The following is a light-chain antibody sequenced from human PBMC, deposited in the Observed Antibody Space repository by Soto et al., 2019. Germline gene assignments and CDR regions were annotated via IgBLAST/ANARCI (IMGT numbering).Light chain of an antibody. CDR1: QSVSSSY. CDR3: QQYGRSPFT. J-gene: IGKJ3*01. CDR2: GAS. Sequence: EVVLTQSPGTLSSSPGERATLSCRASQSVSSSYLGWYQQKPGQAPRLLIYGASNRATGIPDRFSGSGSGTDFTLTISRLEPEDFAVYYCQQYGRSPFTFGPGTKVDIK. V-gene: IGKV3-20*01.